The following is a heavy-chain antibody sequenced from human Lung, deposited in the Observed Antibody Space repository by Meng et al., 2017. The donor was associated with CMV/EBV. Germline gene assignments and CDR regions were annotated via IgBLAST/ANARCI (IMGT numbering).Heavy chain of an antibody. J-gene: IGHJ4*02. CDR3: AKGPRWVVTCGYVDC. D-gene: IGHD2-21*02. Sequence: SCAASRFTFGEHAMHWVRQAPGKGLEWVSGISWNSANIAYADSVKGRFTISRDNSENSLYLQMNSLRPEDTALYYCAKGPRWVVTCGYVDCWGPGTLVTVSS. V-gene: IGHV3-9*01. CDR1: RFTFGEHA. CDR2: ISWNSANI.